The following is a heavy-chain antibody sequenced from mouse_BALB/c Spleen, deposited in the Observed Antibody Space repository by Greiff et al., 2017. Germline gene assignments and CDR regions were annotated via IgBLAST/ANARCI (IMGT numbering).Heavy chain of an antibody. J-gene: IGHJ1*01. D-gene: IGHD1-1*01. CDR3: TRDDGSSYWYFDV. CDR1: GFTFSSYT. CDR2: ISSGGSYT. V-gene: IGHV5-6-4*01. Sequence: DVHLVESGGGLVKPGGSLKLSCAASGFTFSSYTMSWVRQTPEKRLEWVATISSGGSYTYYPDSVKGRFTISRDNAKNTLYLQMSSLKSEDTAMYYCTRDDGSSYWYFDVWGAGTTVTVSS.